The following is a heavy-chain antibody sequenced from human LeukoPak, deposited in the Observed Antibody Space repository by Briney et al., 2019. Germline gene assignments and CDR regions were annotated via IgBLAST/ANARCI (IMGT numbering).Heavy chain of an antibody. D-gene: IGHD6-13*01. Sequence: ASVKVSCKASGGTFSSYAISWVRQAPGQGLERMGRIIPILGIANYAQKFQGRVTITADKTKSTAYMELSSLRYEETAVYYCARDRDSSSWYSNYWGQGTLVTVSS. CDR2: IIPILGIA. J-gene: IGHJ4*02. V-gene: IGHV1-69*04. CDR3: ARDRDSSSWYSNY. CDR1: GGTFSSYA.